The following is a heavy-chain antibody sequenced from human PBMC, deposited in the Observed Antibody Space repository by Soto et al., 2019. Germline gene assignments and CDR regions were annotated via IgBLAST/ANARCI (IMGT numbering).Heavy chain of an antibody. J-gene: IGHJ4*02. D-gene: IGHD5-18*01. V-gene: IGHV3-74*01. CDR3: AREGVGYSYGNFDY. CDR2: INSDGSST. CDR1: GXTVRSYG. Sequence: GSLRLAGAVSGXTVRSYGMDYVRQAPGKGLVWVSRINSDGSSTNYADSVKCRFTVSRDNAKSKLYLQMNSLIEEETAVYYCAREGVGYSYGNFDYWGQGTLVTV.